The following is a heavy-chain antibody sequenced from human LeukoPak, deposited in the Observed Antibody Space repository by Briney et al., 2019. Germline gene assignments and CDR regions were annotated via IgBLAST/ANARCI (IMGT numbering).Heavy chain of an antibody. CDR1: GYTLTTYY. V-gene: IGHV1-18*04. D-gene: IGHD3-22*01. Sequence: ASVKVSCKASGYTLTTYYVRWVRHAPGQGLEWGGFVSAYNGNTNYAQKLQGRVTMTTDTSTSTAYMELRSLRSDDTAVYYCARWEYYYDSSGYPFDPWGQGTLVTVSS. CDR2: VSAYNGNT. J-gene: IGHJ5*02. CDR3: ARWEYYYDSSGYPFDP.